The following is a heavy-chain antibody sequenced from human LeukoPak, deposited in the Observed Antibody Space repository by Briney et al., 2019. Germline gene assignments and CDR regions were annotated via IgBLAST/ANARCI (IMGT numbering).Heavy chain of an antibody. CDR1: GFSLSTSGVG. Sequence: KESGPTLVKPTQTLTLTCTFSGFSLSTSGVGVCWIRHPPGKALEWLAHIYWNDDKCYSPSMKSTLTITKDTSKNQVVLTMTNMDPVDTATYYCAHRLDLPLETYYDFWSGYYAAFDYWGQGTLVTVSS. D-gene: IGHD3-3*01. CDR2: IYWNDDK. J-gene: IGHJ4*02. CDR3: AHRLDLPLETYYDFWSGYYAAFDY. V-gene: IGHV2-5*01.